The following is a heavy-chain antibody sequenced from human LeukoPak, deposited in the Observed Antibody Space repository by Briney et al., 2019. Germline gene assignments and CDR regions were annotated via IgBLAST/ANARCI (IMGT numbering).Heavy chain of an antibody. CDR2: INHSGST. V-gene: IGHV4-34*01. J-gene: IGHJ4*02. CDR1: GGSFSGYY. CDR3: ARQKLAVVTIGLFDY. Sequence: PSETLSLTCAVYGGSFSGYYWSWIRQPPGKGLEWIGEINHSGSTNYNPSLKSRVTISVDTSKNQFSLKLSSVTAADTAVYYCARQKLAVVTIGLFDYWGQGTLVTVSS. D-gene: IGHD6-19*01.